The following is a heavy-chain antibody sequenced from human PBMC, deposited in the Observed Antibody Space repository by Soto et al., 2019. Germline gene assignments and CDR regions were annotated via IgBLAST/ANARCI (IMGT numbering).Heavy chain of an antibody. Sequence: ASVKVSCKASGYTFTSYYMHWVRQAPGQGLEWMGIINPSGGSTSYAQKFQGRVTMTRDTSTSTVYMELSSLRSEDTAVYYCARDRVRWSGYVFRWFDPWGQGTLVTVSS. CDR3: ARDRVRWSGYVFRWFDP. V-gene: IGHV1-46*03. D-gene: IGHD5-12*01. J-gene: IGHJ5*02. CDR1: GYTFTSYY. CDR2: INPSGGST.